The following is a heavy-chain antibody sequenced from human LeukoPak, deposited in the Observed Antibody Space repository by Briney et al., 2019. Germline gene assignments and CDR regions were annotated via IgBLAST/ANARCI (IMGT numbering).Heavy chain of an antibody. V-gene: IGHV4-39*01. CDR3: ASGFWGGYSKADY. J-gene: IGHJ4*02. D-gene: IGHD3-3*01. CDR2: IYYSGST. Sequence: SDTLSLTCTVSGGSISSTSYYWGWIRQPPGKGLEWIGSIYYSGSTYYNPSLKSRVTISVDTSKNQFSLKLSSVTAADTAVYYCASGFWGGYSKADYWGQGTLVTVSS. CDR1: GGSISSTSYY.